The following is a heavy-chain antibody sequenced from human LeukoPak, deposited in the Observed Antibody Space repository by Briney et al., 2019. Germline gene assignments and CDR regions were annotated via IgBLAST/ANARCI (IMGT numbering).Heavy chain of an antibody. CDR2: ISYDGSNK. Sequence: PGRTLRLSCAASGFTFSSYAMHWVRQAPGKGLEWVAVISYDGSNKYYADSVKGRFTISRDNSKNTLYLQMNSLRAEDTAVYYCARAGSSGWYTDYWGQGTLVTVSS. J-gene: IGHJ4*02. CDR3: ARAGSSGWYTDY. CDR1: GFTFSSYA. D-gene: IGHD6-19*01. V-gene: IGHV3-30-3*01.